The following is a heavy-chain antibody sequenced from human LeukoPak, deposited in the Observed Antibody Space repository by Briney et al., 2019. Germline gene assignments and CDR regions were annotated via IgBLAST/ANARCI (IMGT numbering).Heavy chain of an antibody. D-gene: IGHD2-15*01. V-gene: IGHV3-74*01. CDR2: INTDGSST. CDR3: ARDPKPYCSGGTCYYYWFDP. CDR1: GFTFSSYW. Sequence: PGGSLRLSCTASGFTFSSYWMHWVRQTPGKGLVWVSRINTDGSSTNYADSVKGRFTISRDNAKNTLYLQMNSLRAEDTAVYYCARDPKPYCSGGTCYYYWFDPWGQGTLVTVSS. J-gene: IGHJ5*02.